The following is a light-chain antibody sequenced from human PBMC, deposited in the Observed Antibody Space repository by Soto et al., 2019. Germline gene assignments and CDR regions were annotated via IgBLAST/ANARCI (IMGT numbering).Light chain of an antibody. CDR1: QGIRND. CDR3: LQDYSYPWT. Sequence: AIQLTQSPSSLSASVGDRVTITCRASQGIRNDLGWYQQKPGKAPKLLIYAASSLQSGVPSGFSGSASGTDFTLTISSLQPEDFATYYCLQDYSYPWTFGQGTKVDIK. V-gene: IGKV1-6*01. CDR2: AAS. J-gene: IGKJ1*01.